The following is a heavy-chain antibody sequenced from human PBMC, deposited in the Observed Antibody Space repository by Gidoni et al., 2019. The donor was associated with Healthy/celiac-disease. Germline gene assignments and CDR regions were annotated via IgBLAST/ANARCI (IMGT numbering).Heavy chain of an antibody. J-gene: IGHJ6*02. Sequence: EVQLVESGGGLVKPGGSLRLSCAASGFPFSSYSMNWVRQAPGKGLEWVSSISSSSSYIYYADSVKGRFTISRDNAKNSLYLQMNSLRAEDTAVYYCASLTGSSIYYYGMDVWGQGTTVTVSS. CDR2: ISSSSSYI. CDR1: GFPFSSYS. D-gene: IGHD3-9*01. V-gene: IGHV3-21*01. CDR3: ASLTGSSIYYYGMDV.